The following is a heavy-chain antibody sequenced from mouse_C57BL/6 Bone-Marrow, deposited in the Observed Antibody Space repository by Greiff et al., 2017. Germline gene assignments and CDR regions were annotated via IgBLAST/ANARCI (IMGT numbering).Heavy chain of an antibody. J-gene: IGHJ2*01. V-gene: IGHV1-64*01. CDR2: IHPNSGST. CDR3: ARGIITTVPFDY. Sequence: VQLQESGAELVKPGASVKLSCKASGYTFTSYWMHWVKQRPGQGLEWIGMIHPNSGSTNYNEKFKSKATLTVDKSSSTAYMQLSSLTSEDSAVYYCARGIITTVPFDYWGQGTTLTVSS. CDR1: GYTFTSYW. D-gene: IGHD1-1*01.